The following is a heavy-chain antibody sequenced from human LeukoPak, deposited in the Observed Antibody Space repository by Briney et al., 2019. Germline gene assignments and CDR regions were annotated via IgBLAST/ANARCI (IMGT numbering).Heavy chain of an antibody. CDR3: VRAPPYSSASWGYYGMDV. CDR2: IGTRGDT. CDR1: GLTLSRYD. J-gene: IGHJ6*02. V-gene: IGHV3-13*01. D-gene: IGHD6-19*01. Sequence: GGSPRLSCAASGLTLSRYDMHWVRQATGEGLECVSAIGTRGDTYYAGSVKGRFTMSRENAKNSLYLQMNSLSAGDTAVYYCVRAPPYSSASWGYYGMDVWGQGTTVTVSS.